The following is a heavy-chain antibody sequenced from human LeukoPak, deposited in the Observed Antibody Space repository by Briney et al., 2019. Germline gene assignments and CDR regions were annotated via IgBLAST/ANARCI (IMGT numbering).Heavy chain of an antibody. CDR1: GYTFTGYY. D-gene: IGHD5-18*01. CDR2: INPNSGGT. J-gene: IGHJ4*02. Sequence: ASVKVSCKASGYTFTGYYMHWVRQAPGQGLEWMGRINPNSGGTNYARKFQGRVTMTRDTSISTAYMELSRLRSDDTAVYYCARDTRGYSYGYQDYWGQGTLVTVSS. V-gene: IGHV1-2*06. CDR3: ARDTRGYSYGYQDY.